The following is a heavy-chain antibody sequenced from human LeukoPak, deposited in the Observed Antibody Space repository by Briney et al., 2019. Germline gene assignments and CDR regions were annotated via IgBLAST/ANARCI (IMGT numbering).Heavy chain of an antibody. Sequence: ASVKVSCKASGGTFSSYAISWVRQAPGQGLEWMGWINTNTGDPTYAQGFTGRFVFSLDTSVSTAYLQISSLKAEDTAVYYCARDVAVAAFDYWGQGTLVTVSS. V-gene: IGHV7-4-1*02. J-gene: IGHJ4*02. D-gene: IGHD6-19*01. CDR2: INTNTGDP. CDR1: GGTFSSYA. CDR3: ARDVAVAAFDY.